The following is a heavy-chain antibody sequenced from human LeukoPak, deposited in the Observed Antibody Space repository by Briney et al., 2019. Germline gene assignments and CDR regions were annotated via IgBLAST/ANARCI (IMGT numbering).Heavy chain of an antibody. J-gene: IGHJ3*02. Sequence: ASVKVSCKASGNTFTGYYMHWVRQAPGQGLEWMGWINPNSGGTNYAQKFQGRVTMTRDTSTSTVYMELSSLRSEDTAVYYCARGFGDRAFDIWGQGTMVTVSS. CDR3: ARGFGDRAFDI. CDR2: INPNSGGT. V-gene: IGHV1-2*02. D-gene: IGHD3-10*01. CDR1: GNTFTGYY.